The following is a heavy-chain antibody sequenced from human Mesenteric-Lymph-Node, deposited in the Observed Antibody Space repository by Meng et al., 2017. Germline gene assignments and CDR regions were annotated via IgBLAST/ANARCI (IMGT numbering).Heavy chain of an antibody. V-gene: IGHV1-18*01. CDR3: ARDSWSITMIVVPRAGAFDI. CDR1: GYTFTSYG. CDR2: ISAYNGNT. J-gene: IGHJ3*02. Sequence: ASVKVSCKASGYTFTSYGISWVRQAPGQGLEWMGWISAYNGNTNYAQKLQGRVTMTTDTSTSTAHMELRSLRSDDTAVYYCARDSWSITMIVVPRAGAFDIWGQGTMVTVSS. D-gene: IGHD3-22*01.